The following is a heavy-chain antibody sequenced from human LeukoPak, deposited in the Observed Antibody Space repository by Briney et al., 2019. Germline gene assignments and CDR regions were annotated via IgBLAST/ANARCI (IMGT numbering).Heavy chain of an antibody. CDR3: ARECGDCYSNDAFDI. V-gene: IGHV3-53*01. CDR1: GFTVSSNY. CDR2: IYSGGST. Sequence: PGGSLRLSCAASGFTVSSNYMSWVRQAPGKGLEWVSVIYSGGSTYYADSVKGRFTISRDNSKNTLYLQMNSLRAEDTAVYYCARECGDCYSNDAFDIWGQGTMVTVSS. D-gene: IGHD2-21*02. J-gene: IGHJ3*02.